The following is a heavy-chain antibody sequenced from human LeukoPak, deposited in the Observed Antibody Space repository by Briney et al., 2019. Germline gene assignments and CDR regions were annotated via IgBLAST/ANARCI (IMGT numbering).Heavy chain of an antibody. Sequence: GGSLRLSCAASGFSFSDAWTSWVRQIPGKGLEWVGRIESKTDGGTTDYAAPVKGRFTISRDDSTNTLYLQMNSLKFEDTAVYYCTTYGSGRKFDYWGQGILVTVSS. D-gene: IGHD3-10*01. J-gene: IGHJ4*02. CDR1: GFSFSDAW. V-gene: IGHV3-15*04. CDR2: IESKTDGGTT. CDR3: TTYGSGRKFDY.